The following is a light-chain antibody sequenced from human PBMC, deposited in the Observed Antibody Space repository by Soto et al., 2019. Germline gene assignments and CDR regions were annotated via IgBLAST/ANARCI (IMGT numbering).Light chain of an antibody. CDR2: DDS. V-gene: IGLV3-21*02. CDR3: QSYDSSLSGREV. J-gene: IGLJ2*01. Sequence: SYELTQPPSVSVAPGQTARITCGGNNIGSKSVHWYQQKPGQAPVLVVYDDSDRPSGIPERFSGSNSGSSASLAITGLQAEDEADYYCQSYDSSLSGREVFGGGTKVTVL. CDR1: NIGSKS.